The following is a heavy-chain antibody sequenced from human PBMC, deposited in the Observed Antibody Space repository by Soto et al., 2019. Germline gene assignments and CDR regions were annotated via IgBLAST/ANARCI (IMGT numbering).Heavy chain of an antibody. J-gene: IGHJ4*02. D-gene: IGHD6-6*01. Sequence: VGSLRLSCAASGFTFSSYGMHWVRQAPGKGLEWVAVIWYDGSNKYYADSVKGRFTISRDNSKNTLYLQMNSLRAEDTAVYYCARDGATVAARPGVKLDSWGQRTLVPVSS. CDR3: ARDGATVAARPGVKLDS. CDR1: GFTFSSYG. V-gene: IGHV3-33*01. CDR2: IWYDGSNK.